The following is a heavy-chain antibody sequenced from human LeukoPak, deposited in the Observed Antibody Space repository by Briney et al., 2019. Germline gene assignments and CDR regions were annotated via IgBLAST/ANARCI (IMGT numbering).Heavy chain of an antibody. Sequence: SETLSLTCTVSGGSISSSSYYWGWIRQPPGKGLHWIGSIYYSGSTYYNPSLKSRVTISVDTSKNQFSLKLSSVTAADTAVYYCARHTRYDFWSGYLNWFDPWGQGTLVTVSS. V-gene: IGHV4-39*01. D-gene: IGHD3-3*01. CDR1: GGSISSSSYY. J-gene: IGHJ5*02. CDR3: ARHTRYDFWSGYLNWFDP. CDR2: IYYSGST.